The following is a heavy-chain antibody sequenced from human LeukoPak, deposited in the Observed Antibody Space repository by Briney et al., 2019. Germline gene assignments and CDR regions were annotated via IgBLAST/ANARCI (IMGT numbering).Heavy chain of an antibody. CDR2: ISSSGSTI. CDR3: ARDSNLGVTTDY. CDR1: GLTFSSYS. Sequence: PGGSLRLSCAASGLTFSSYSMNWVRQAPGKGLEWVSYISSSGSTIYYADSVKGRFTISRDNAKNSLYLQMNSLRAEDTAVYYCARDSNLGVTTDYWGQGTLVTVSS. J-gene: IGHJ4*02. V-gene: IGHV3-48*04. D-gene: IGHD4-17*01.